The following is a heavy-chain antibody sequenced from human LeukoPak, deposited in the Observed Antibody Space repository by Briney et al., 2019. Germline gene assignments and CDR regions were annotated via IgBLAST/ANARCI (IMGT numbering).Heavy chain of an antibody. CDR1: GFSFSTYW. CDR2: MKQDGSEK. D-gene: IGHD5-24*01. Sequence: GGSLRLSCAASGFSFSTYWMTWVRQAPGKGLEWVANMKQDGSEKYYVDSVKGRFTISRDNAKNSLYLEMNSLRAEDTAMYYCARDRRDGYNVLDYWGQGTLVTVSS. V-gene: IGHV3-7*01. J-gene: IGHJ4*02. CDR3: ARDRRDGYNVLDY.